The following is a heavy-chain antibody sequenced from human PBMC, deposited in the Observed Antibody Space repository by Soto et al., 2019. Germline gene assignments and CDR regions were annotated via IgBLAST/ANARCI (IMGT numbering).Heavy chain of an antibody. D-gene: IGHD3-22*01. CDR1: GGTFSSYA. Sequence: QVQLVQSGAEVKKPGSSVKVSCKASGGTFSSYAINWVRQAPGQGLEWMGGIIPMFGTANYAQKFKGTVTITAGESTGTVYMELSSLRSEDTAVYYCARVGPAHYYVSSGYYSPLDYWGQGTLVTVSS. V-gene: IGHV1-69*01. CDR2: IIPMFGTA. CDR3: ARVGPAHYYVSSGYYSPLDY. J-gene: IGHJ4*02.